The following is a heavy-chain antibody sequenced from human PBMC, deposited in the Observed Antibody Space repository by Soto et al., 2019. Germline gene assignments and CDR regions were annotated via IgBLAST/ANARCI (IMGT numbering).Heavy chain of an antibody. D-gene: IGHD6-19*01. J-gene: IGHJ6*02. V-gene: IGHV1-46*03. CDR3: ARGLAVARGYYYYYGMDV. CDR2: INPSGGST. Sequence: GASVKVSCKASGYTFTSYYMHWVRQAPGQGLEWMGIINPSGGSTSYAQKFQGRVTMTRDTSTSTVYMELSSLRSEDTAVYYCARGLAVARGYYYYYGMDVWGQGTTVTVSS. CDR1: GYTFTSYY.